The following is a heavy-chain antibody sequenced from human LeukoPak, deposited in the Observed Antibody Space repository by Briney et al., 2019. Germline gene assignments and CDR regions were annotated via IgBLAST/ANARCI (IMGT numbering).Heavy chain of an antibody. Sequence: PGGSLRLSCVASGYTFSSYSINWVRQAPGKGLEWVSSISVRSNYIYYADSVKGRFTLSRDNTKNSLTLQLNSLRAEDTALYYCVRDCYGSGSYYSYFDYWGQGTLVTVSS. V-gene: IGHV3-21*01. D-gene: IGHD3-10*01. CDR2: ISVRSNYI. J-gene: IGHJ4*02. CDR1: GYTFSSYS. CDR3: VRDCYGSGSYYSYFDY.